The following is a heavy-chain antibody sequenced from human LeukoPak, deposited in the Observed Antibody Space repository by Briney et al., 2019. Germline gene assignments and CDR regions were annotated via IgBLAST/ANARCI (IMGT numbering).Heavy chain of an antibody. CDR2: IIPIFGTA. V-gene: IGHV1-69*05. CDR3: ASAIYSGXDRPSGVPFDY. CDR1: GGTFSSYA. D-gene: IGHD5-12*01. Sequence: ASVKVPCKASGGTFSSYAISWVRQAPGQGLEWMGRIIPIFGTANYAQKFQGRVTITTDKSTSTAYMELSSLRSEDTAVYYCASAIYSGXDRPSGVPFDYWGQGTLVXVSS. J-gene: IGHJ4*02.